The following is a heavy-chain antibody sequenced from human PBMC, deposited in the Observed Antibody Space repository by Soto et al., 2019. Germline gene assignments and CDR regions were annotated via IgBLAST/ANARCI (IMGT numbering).Heavy chain of an antibody. CDR1: GYTFRTYG. CDR3: AGVRPSLYGLDV. J-gene: IGHJ6*02. CDR2: ISPYNGDT. Sequence: QVQLVQSGAEVKKPGASVKVSCKASGYTFRTYGINWVRQAPGLGLDWMGWISPYNGDTNYAQKFQGRVTMTTDTSTSTAYMELRSLRSDDTAVYYCAGVRPSLYGLDVWGQGTTVSVSS. V-gene: IGHV1-18*01.